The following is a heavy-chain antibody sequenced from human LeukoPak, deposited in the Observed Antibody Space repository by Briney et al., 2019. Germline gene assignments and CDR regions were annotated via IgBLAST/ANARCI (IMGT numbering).Heavy chain of an antibody. J-gene: IGHJ1*01. V-gene: IGHV1-3*01. CDR2: INAGNGKT. CDR3: ATGIKIVGATIVSEYFQH. Sequence: ASVKVSRKASGYIFSDYAIQWVRQAPGQGLEWMGWINAGNGKTKYSQKFQGRVTITRDTSASTAYMELSSLRSEDTAVYYCATGIKIVGATIVSEYFQHWGQGTLVTVSS. CDR1: GYIFSDYA. D-gene: IGHD1-26*01.